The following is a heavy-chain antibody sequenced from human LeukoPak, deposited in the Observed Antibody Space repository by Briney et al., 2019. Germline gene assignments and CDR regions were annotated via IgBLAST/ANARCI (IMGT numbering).Heavy chain of an antibody. CDR1: GFTVSSNY. CDR3: AKGYYASGSYGWFDT. J-gene: IGHJ5*02. V-gene: IGHV3-53*01. Sequence: PGGSLRLSCAASGFTVSSNYMSWVRQAPGKGLEWVSVIYSGGSTYYADSVKGRFTISRDISKNTLYLQMNSLRAEDTAVYYCAKGYYASGSYGWFDTWGQGTLVTVSS. CDR2: IYSGGST. D-gene: IGHD3-10*01.